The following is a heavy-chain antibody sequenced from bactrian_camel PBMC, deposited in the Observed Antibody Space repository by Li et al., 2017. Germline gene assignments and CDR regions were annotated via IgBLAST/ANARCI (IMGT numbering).Heavy chain of an antibody. D-gene: IGHD2*01. V-gene: IGHV3S53*01. CDR3: AIVTFCHGSSCCRLSDLNKFNY. CDR2: ADSDGRV. Sequence: HVQLVESGGGSVQAGGSLRVSCKASDYRVGSYCMAWFRQTPGNQREGVAAADSDGRVAYADSVKGRFTISHEQSNNTVHLTMNNAKPEDTAMYYCAIVTFCHGSSCCRLSDLNKFNYWARGTQVTVS. CDR1: DYRVGSYC. J-gene: IGHJ4*01.